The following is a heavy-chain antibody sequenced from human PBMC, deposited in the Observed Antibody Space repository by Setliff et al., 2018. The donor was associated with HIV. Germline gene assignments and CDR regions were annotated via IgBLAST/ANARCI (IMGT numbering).Heavy chain of an antibody. V-gene: IGHV4-61*09. CDR3: ARRQSYYDILIGRAFDALDI. J-gene: IGHJ3*02. CDR2: IYTSGST. Sequence: PSETLSLTCTVSGGSISSRSYYWSWIRQPAGKGLEWIGQIYTSGSTNYNPSLKRRVTISVDTSKKQFSLKLSSVTAADTAVYFCARRQSYYDILIGRAFDALDIWGQGTKVTVS. CDR1: GGSISSRSYY. D-gene: IGHD3-9*01.